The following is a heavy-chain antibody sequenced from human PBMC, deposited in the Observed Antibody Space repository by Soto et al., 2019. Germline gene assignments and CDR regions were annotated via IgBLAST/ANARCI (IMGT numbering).Heavy chain of an antibody. Sequence: EVQLVESGGGLVKPGGALRLSCAASRFTFSSYSMNWVRQAPGKGLEWVSSISSSSSYIDYADSVKGRFTISRDNAKNSLYLQMNSLRAEDKAVYYCSGYYYYYYGMDVWGQGTTVTVSS. J-gene: IGHJ6*02. CDR2: ISSSSSYI. CDR1: RFTFSSYS. CDR3: SGYYYYYYGMDV. V-gene: IGHV3-21*01. D-gene: IGHD3-22*01.